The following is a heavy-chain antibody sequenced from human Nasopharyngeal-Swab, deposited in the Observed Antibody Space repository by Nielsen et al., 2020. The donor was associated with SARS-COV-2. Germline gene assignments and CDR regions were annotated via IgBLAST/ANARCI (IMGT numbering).Heavy chain of an antibody. D-gene: IGHD2-8*01. CDR1: GFTFSGYS. V-gene: IGHV3-64*01. Sequence: GGSLRLSCAVSGFTFSGYSMHWVRQAPGKGLEYVSAICDTGDTTYYARSVRGRFTISRDNSKNTLFLQMGSLRTEDVAVYYCVRDQRLGVPMALGRAVFDYWGQGTLVTVSS. CDR3: VRDQRLGVPMALGRAVFDY. J-gene: IGHJ4*02. CDR2: ICDTGDTT.